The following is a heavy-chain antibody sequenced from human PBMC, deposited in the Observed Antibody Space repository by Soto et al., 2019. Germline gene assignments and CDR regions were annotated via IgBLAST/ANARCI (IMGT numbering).Heavy chain of an antibody. D-gene: IGHD2-2*01. J-gene: IGHJ6*02. CDR3: ARDEGIVVVPAARYYYYYGMDV. CDR1: GFTFSSYE. V-gene: IGHV3-48*03. CDR2: ISTSGSTK. Sequence: PGGSLRLSCVASGFTFSSYEMNWVTQAPGKGLEWVSYISTSGSTKYYADSVKGRFTISRDNAKNSLYLQMNSLRAEDTAVYYCARDEGIVVVPAARYYYYYGMDVWGQGTTVTVSS.